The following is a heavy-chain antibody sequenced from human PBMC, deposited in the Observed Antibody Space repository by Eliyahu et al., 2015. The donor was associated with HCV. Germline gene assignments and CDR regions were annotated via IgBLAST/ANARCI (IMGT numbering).Heavy chain of an antibody. CDR1: GGSITTYY. Sequence: QVQLQESGPGLVKPSETLSLTCTVSGGSITTYYWSWIRQPPGKGLAGIGYIHYNGSTNYTPPLKSRVTISVDTSKNQFSLNLTSVTAADTAVYYCASGGGGIAVAGTGGWFDPWGQGTLVTVSS. CDR3: ASGGGGIAVAGTGGWFDP. CDR2: IHYNGST. J-gene: IGHJ5*02. V-gene: IGHV4-59*01. D-gene: IGHD6-19*01.